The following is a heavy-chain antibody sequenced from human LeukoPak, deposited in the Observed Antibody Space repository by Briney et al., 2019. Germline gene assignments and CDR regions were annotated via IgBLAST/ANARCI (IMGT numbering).Heavy chain of an antibody. CDR3: ARDRVQQLVRGNYYYYYGMDV. CDR2: IYYSGST. J-gene: IGHJ6*04. Sequence: SETLSLTCTLSGGSISSYYWSWLRQPPGKGLEWVGYIYYSGSTNYNPSLKSRVTISVDTSKNQFSLKLSSVTAADTAVYYCARDRVQQLVRGNYYYYYGMDVWGKGTTVTVSS. V-gene: IGHV4-59*01. CDR1: GGSISSYY. D-gene: IGHD6-13*01.